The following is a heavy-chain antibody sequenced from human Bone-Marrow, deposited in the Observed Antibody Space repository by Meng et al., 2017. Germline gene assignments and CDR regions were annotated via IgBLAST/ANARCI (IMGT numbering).Heavy chain of an antibody. CDR3: ARTPGIAVAVGMDV. V-gene: IGHV1-69*02. J-gene: IGHJ6*02. CDR2: IIPILGIA. CDR1: GGTFSSDN. Sequence: QVQLVQSGAEVKKPGSSVKVSCKASGGTFSSDNISWVRQAPGQGLEWMGRIIPILGIANYAQKFQGRVTITADKSTSTAYMELSSLRSEDTAVYYCARTPGIAVAVGMDVWGQGTTVTVSS. D-gene: IGHD6-19*01.